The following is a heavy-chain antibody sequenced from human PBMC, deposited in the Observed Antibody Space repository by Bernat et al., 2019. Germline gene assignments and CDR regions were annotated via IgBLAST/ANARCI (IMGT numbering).Heavy chain of an antibody. Sequence: EVQLVESGGGLVQPGGSLRLSCAASGLTFSSHWMHWVRQAPGKGLVWVLSINSDGSSTSNADSVKGRFTISRDNDKNTLFLQMTSLRAEDTAVYYCARDQYSSTWEPFDCWGQGALVTVSS. CDR3: ARDQYSSTWEPFDC. V-gene: IGHV3-74*01. D-gene: IGHD6-13*01. CDR2: INSDGSST. J-gene: IGHJ4*02. CDR1: GLTFSSHW.